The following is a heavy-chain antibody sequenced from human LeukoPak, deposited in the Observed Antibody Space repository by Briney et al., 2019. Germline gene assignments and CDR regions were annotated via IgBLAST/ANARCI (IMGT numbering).Heavy chain of an antibody. D-gene: IGHD6-6*01. CDR2: INPNSGGT. CDR3: ATPPSYSSSSGSLNWFDP. Sequence: ASVKVSCKASGYTFTGYYMHWVRQAPGQGLEWMGWINPNSGGTNYAQKFQGRVTMTRDTSISTAYMELSRLGSDDTAVYYCATPPSYSSSSGSLNWFDPWGQGTLVTVSS. V-gene: IGHV1-2*02. J-gene: IGHJ5*02. CDR1: GYTFTGYY.